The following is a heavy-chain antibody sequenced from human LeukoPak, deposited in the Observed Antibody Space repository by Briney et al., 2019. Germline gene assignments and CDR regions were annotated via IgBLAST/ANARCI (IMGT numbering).Heavy chain of an antibody. D-gene: IGHD2-8*01. CDR3: TKGLWAGVSAARD. V-gene: IGHV3-23*01. Sequence: GGSLRLSCAASGFTFSSYAMSWVRQAPGKGLEWVSAISGSGGSTYYADSVKGRFTISRDNSQNTLDLQMNSLRTEDTAVYYCTKGLWAGVSAARDWGQGALVTVSS. J-gene: IGHJ4*02. CDR1: GFTFSSYA. CDR2: ISGSGGST.